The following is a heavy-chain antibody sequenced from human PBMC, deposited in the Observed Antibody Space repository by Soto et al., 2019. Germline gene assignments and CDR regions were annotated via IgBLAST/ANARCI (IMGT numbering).Heavy chain of an antibody. D-gene: IGHD3-10*01. CDR3: ARDRTYYYGSGSYSRYYYMDV. J-gene: IGHJ6*03. CDR1: GFTFSSYG. V-gene: IGHV3-21*01. CDR2: ISSSSSYI. Sequence: EVQLVESGGGLVKPGGSLRLSCAASGFTFSSYGMNWVRQAPGKGLEWVSSISSSSSYIYYADSVKGRFTISRDNAKNSLYLQMNSLRAEDTAVYYCARDRTYYYGSGSYSRYYYMDVWGKGTTVTVSS.